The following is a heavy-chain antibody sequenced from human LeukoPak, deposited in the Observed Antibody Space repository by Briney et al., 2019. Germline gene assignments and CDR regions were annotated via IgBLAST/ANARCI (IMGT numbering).Heavy chain of an antibody. CDR1: GYTFTSYD. D-gene: IGHD4-17*01. CDR3: ARGPPSDYGDTNWFDP. J-gene: IGHJ5*02. Sequence: ASVKVSCKASGYTFTSYDINWVRQATGQGLEWMGWMNPNSGNTGYAQKFQGRVTMTRNTSISTAYMELSSLRSEDTAVYYCARGPPSDYGDTNWFDPWGQGTLVTVSS. V-gene: IGHV1-8*01. CDR2: MNPNSGNT.